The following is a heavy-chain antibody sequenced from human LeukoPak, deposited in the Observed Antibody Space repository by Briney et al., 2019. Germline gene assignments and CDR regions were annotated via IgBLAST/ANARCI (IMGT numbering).Heavy chain of an antibody. D-gene: IGHD6-13*01. CDR2: IYHSGST. J-gene: IGHJ5*02. V-gene: IGHV4-38-2*02. CDR3: ARDHEQLVYVPGWFDP. Sequence: SETLSLTCTVSGYSISSGYYWGWIRQPPGKGLEWIGSIYHSGSTYYNPSLKSRVTISVDTSKNQFSLKLSSVTAADTAVYYCARDHEQLVYVPGWFDPWGQGTLVTVSS. CDR1: GYSISSGYY.